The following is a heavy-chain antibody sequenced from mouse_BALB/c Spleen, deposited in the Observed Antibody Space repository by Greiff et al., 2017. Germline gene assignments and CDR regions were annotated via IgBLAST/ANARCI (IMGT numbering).Heavy chain of an antibody. J-gene: IGHJ2*01. CDR3: ARGATVPYFDY. Sequence: EVQVVESGPELVKPGASVKMSCKASGYTFTSYVMHWVKQKPGQGLEWIGYINPYNDGTKYNEKFKGKATLTSDKSSSTAYMELSSLTSEDSAVYYCARGATVPYFDYWGQGTTLTVSS. V-gene: IGHV1-14*01. CDR1: GYTFTSYV. D-gene: IGHD1-1*01. CDR2: INPYNDGT.